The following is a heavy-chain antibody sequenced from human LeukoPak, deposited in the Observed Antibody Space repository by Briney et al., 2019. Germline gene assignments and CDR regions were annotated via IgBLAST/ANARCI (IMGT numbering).Heavy chain of an antibody. CDR1: GGSFSGYY. J-gene: IGHJ4*02. Sequence: PSETLSLTCAVYGGSFSGYYWSWIRQPPGKGLEWIGEINHSGSTNYNPSLKSRVTISADTSKNQFSLKLSSVAAADTAVYYCVRDRELFYWGQGTLVTVSS. CDR2: INHSGST. CDR3: VRDRELFY. D-gene: IGHD1-7*01. V-gene: IGHV4-34*01.